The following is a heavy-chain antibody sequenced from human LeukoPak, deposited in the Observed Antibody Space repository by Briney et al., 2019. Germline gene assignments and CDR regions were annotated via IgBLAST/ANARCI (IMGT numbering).Heavy chain of an antibody. D-gene: IGHD2-8*02. J-gene: IGHJ4*02. Sequence: GGSLRLSXAASGFTFRSFVMSWVRQAPGKGLEWVSSISGSGVYKYYTDSVKGRFTISRDNSKNTLYVQMNSLRAEDTAVYYCAKVSCTGGTCSSFDYWGQGTLATVSS. CDR1: GFTFRSFV. CDR3: AKVSCTGGTCSSFDY. V-gene: IGHV3-23*01. CDR2: ISGSGVYK.